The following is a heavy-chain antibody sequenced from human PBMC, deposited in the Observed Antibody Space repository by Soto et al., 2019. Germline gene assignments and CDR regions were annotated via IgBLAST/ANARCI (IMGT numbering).Heavy chain of an antibody. D-gene: IGHD3-3*01. CDR1: GYTFTSYD. CDR3: ARGKNGKGRFFKPPSSMAV. Sequence: ASVKVSCKASGYTFTSYDINWVRQATGQGLEWMGWMNPNSGNTGYAQKFQGRVTMTRNTSISTAYMELSSLRSEDTAVYYCARGKNGKGRFFKPPSSMAVGGKGTTVTVPS. V-gene: IGHV1-8*01. CDR2: MNPNSGNT. J-gene: IGHJ6*03.